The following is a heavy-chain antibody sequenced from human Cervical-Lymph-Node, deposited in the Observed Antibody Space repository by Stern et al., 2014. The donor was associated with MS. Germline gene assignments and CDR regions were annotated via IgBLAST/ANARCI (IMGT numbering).Heavy chain of an antibody. CDR3: ARGGVRFGELLDY. J-gene: IGHJ4*02. CDR2: IYYSGTT. D-gene: IGHD3-10*01. V-gene: IGHV4-31*03. Sequence: QVQLQESGPGLVKSSQTLSLTCTVSGGSINSGGYHWTWIRQHPGKGLEYLGYIYYSGTTYYNPSLKSRITVSMDTSNNQLSLKLRSVTAADTAVYYCARGGVRFGELLDYWGQGTLVTVSS. CDR1: GGSINSGGYH.